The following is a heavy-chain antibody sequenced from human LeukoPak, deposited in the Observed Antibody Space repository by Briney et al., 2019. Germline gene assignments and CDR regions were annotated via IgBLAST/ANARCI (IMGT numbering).Heavy chain of an antibody. CDR3: ARDAPQVPAAGVLAS. J-gene: IGHJ5*02. Sequence: GGSLRLSCVASGFTVSDNYMSWVRQAPGKGLEWVSVMYSRGDTYYANSVKGRFTFSRDISKNTLYLQMAGLRNEDTAMYYCARDAPQVPAAGVLASWGQGTLVIVSS. CDR1: GFTVSDNY. CDR2: MYSRGDT. D-gene: IGHD6-13*01. V-gene: IGHV3-53*01.